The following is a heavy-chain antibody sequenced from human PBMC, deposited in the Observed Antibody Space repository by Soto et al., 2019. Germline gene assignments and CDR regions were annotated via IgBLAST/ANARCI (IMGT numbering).Heavy chain of an antibody. CDR1: GFTFSSYS. Sequence: EVQLVESGGGLVKPGGSLRLSCAASGFTFSSYSMNWVRQAPGKGLEWVSSISSSSSYIYYADSVKGRFTISRDNAKNSLYLQTNSLRAEDTAVYYCARDRKYQLLQAFDYWGQGTLVTVSS. V-gene: IGHV3-21*01. J-gene: IGHJ4*02. CDR3: ARDRKYQLLQAFDY. CDR2: ISSSSSYI. D-gene: IGHD2-2*01.